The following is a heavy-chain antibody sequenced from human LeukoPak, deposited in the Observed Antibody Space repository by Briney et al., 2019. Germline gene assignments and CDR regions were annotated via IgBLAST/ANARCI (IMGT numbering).Heavy chain of an antibody. D-gene: IGHD6-19*01. CDR2: LYYSGST. CDR3: ARQHSSGWLLDY. CDR1: GGSISSSTYY. J-gene: IGHJ4*02. Sequence: SETLSLTRTVSGGSISSSTYYWGWIRQPPGKGLEWIGSLYYSGSTYYNPSLKSRVTISEDTSKNQFSLKLSSVTAADTAVYYCARQHSSGWLLDYWGQGTLVTVSS. V-gene: IGHV4-39*01.